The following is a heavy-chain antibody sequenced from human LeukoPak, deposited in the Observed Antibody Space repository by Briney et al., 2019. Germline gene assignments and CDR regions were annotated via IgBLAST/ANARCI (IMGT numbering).Heavy chain of an antibody. D-gene: IGHD5-24*01. V-gene: IGHV4-31*03. CDR2: IYYSGST. J-gene: IGHJ6*03. CDR1: GGSISSGGYY. CDR3: ARACRDGYNYYYYYYMDV. Sequence: SETLSLTCTVSGGSISSGGYYWSWIRQHPGKGLEWIGYIYYSGSTYYNPSLKSRVTISVDTSKNQFSLKLSSVTAADTAVYYCARACRDGYNYYYYYYMDVWGKGTTVTVSS.